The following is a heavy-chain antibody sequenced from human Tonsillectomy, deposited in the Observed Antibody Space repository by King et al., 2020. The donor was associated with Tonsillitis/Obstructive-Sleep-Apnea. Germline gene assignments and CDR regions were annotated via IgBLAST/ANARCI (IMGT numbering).Heavy chain of an antibody. Sequence: QLQESGPGLVKPSETLSLTCTVSGGSVSSGSYYWRWIRQPPGKGLEWIGYIYYSGSTNYNPSLKSRVTISVDTSKNQFSLKLSSVTAADTAVYYCARDFTGYWYFDLWGRGTLVTVSS. CDR3: ARDFTGYWYFDL. CDR2: IYYSGST. D-gene: IGHD3-9*01. J-gene: IGHJ2*01. CDR1: GGSVSSGSYY. V-gene: IGHV4-61*01.